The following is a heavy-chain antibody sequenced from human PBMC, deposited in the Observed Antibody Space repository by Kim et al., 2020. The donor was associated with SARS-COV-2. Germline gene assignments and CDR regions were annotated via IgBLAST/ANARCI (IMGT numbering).Heavy chain of an antibody. CDR2: INPNSGGT. V-gene: IGHV1-2*04. CDR3: ARSYYDSSGYYSYYYYGMDV. Sequence: ASVKVSCKASGYTFTGYYMHWVRQAPGQGLEWMGWINPNSGGTNYAQKFQGWVTMTRDTSISTAYMELSRLRSDDTAVYYCARSYYDSSGYYSYYYYGMDVWGQGTTVTVSS. J-gene: IGHJ6*02. CDR1: GYTFTGYY. D-gene: IGHD3-22*01.